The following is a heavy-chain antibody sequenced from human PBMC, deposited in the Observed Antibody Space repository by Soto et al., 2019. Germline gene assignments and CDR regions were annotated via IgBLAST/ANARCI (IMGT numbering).Heavy chain of an antibody. Sequence: GASVKVSCKASGGTFSSYAISCVRQAPGQGLEWMGGIIPIFGTANYAQKFQGRVTITADESTGTAYMELSSLRSEDTAVYYCARDLIGKLGGWFDPWGQGTLVTVSS. J-gene: IGHJ5*02. D-gene: IGHD7-27*01. CDR2: IIPIFGTA. CDR1: GGTFSSYA. V-gene: IGHV1-69*13. CDR3: ARDLIGKLGGWFDP.